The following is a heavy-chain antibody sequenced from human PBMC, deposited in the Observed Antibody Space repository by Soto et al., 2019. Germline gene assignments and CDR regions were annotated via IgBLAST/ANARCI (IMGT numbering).Heavy chain of an antibody. Sequence: QVQLVQSGAEVKKPGASVKISCKASGFTLSNDGIHWVRQAPGQTFELMGWIDPAYGNSKYSQRFQGRVTFSVDTSAATAYMDLRSLRPDDTAVYYCAKDPGTLGSTYYAHWGQGTPVTVSS. J-gene: IGHJ4*02. CDR2: IDPAYGNS. V-gene: IGHV1-3*01. D-gene: IGHD3-3*01. CDR3: AKDPGTLGSTYYAH. CDR1: GFTLSNDG.